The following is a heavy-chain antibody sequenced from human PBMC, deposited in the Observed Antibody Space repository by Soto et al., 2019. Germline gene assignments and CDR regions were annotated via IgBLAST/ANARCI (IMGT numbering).Heavy chain of an antibody. V-gene: IGHV4-39*01. Sequence: SETLSLTCTVSGGSISSSSYYWGWIRQPPGKGLEWIGSIYYSGSTYYNPSLKSRVTISVDTSKNQFSLKLSSVTAADTAVYYCARQILVVPAAITGNFDYWGQGTLVTVSS. CDR3: ARQILVVPAAITGNFDY. CDR1: GGSISSSSYY. D-gene: IGHD2-2*01. J-gene: IGHJ4*02. CDR2: IYYSGST.